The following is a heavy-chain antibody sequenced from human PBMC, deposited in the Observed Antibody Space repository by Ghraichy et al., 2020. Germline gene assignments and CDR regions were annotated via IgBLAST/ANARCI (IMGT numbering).Heavy chain of an antibody. Sequence: ESLNISCTVSGGSISSYYWSWIRQPPGKGLEWIGYIYYSGSTNYNPSLKSRVTISVDTSKNQFSLKLSSVTAADTAVYYCVREEGPYGMDVWGQGTTVTVSS. CDR2: IYYSGST. J-gene: IGHJ6*02. CDR3: VREEGPYGMDV. CDR1: GGSISSYY. V-gene: IGHV4-59*01.